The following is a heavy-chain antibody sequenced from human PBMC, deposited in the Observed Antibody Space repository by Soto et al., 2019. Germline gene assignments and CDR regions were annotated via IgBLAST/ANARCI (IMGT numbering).Heavy chain of an antibody. D-gene: IGHD2-2*02. CDR3: AKDSPSYTTSPFYFDS. CDR1: GFDFNKYA. V-gene: IGHV3-23*01. J-gene: IGHJ4*02. Sequence: GGSLRLSCAAFGFDFNKYAMTWVRQSPGKGLQWVSSITSNGDSTYYADSVKGRFTTSRDNSKNTLYLQMNSLRADDTAVFYCAKDSPSYTTSPFYFDSWGQGTLVTVSS. CDR2: ITSNGDST.